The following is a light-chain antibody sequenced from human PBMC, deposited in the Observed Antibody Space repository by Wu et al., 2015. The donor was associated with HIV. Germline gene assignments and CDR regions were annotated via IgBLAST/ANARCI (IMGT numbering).Light chain of an antibody. CDR1: KCCTF. J-gene: IGKJ5*01. V-gene: IGKV3-11*01. CDR3: QQRFHLAPSP. CDR2: DAT. Sequence: LTQSPDTLVFVSRGKSHPLLQGQSKCCTFFAWYQQKPGQSPRLLIFDATYRAAGIPARFSGSGFGTDFTLTISNLEPEDFAVYYCQQRFHLAPSPFGQRDTDW.